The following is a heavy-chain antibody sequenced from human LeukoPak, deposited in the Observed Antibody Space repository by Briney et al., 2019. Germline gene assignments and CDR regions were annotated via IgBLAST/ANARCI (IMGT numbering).Heavy chain of an antibody. J-gene: IGHJ4*02. V-gene: IGHV3-23*01. CDR3: ARRLTGGTTVFDH. D-gene: IGHD1-26*01. Sequence: GGSLRLSCAASGFTFSSYAMSWVRQAPGKGLEWVSAISGSGGSTYYADSVKGRFTISRDNAKNSLYLQMNSLRAEDTAVYYCARRLTGGTTVFDHWGRGTLVTVSS. CDR2: ISGSGGST. CDR1: GFTFSSYA.